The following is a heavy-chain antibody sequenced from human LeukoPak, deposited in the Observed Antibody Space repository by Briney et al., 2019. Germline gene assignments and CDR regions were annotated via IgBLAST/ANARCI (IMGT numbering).Heavy chain of an antibody. CDR1: GFTFSSYS. D-gene: IGHD3-22*01. J-gene: IGHJ4*02. CDR3: ARDPEVPYYYDSSGCFDY. Sequence: PGGSLRLSCAASGFTFSSYSMNWVRQAPGKGLEWVSSISSSSSYIYYADSVKGRSTISRDNAKNSLYLQMNSLRAEDTAVYYCARDPEVPYYYDSSGCFDYWGQGTLVTVSS. V-gene: IGHV3-21*04. CDR2: ISSSSSYI.